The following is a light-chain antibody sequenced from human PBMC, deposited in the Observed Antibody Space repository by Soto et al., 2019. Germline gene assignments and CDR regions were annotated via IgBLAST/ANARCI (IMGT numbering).Light chain of an antibody. CDR1: QSIRSSY. CDR3: HCQKFHQSAVYT. V-gene: IGKV3-20*01. J-gene: IGKJ2*01. CDR2: GAS. Sequence: EVVLTQSPGTLSLSPGESATLSCRASQSIRSSYLAWYQQRPGQAPRLLMYGASNRATCFPDRFADSGSGTDFTLTTSRLEPENFAVYYCHCQKFHQSAVYTFGQGTNVEI.